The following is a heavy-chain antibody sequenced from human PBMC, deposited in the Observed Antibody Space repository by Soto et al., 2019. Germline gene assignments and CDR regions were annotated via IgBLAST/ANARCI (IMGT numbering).Heavy chain of an antibody. D-gene: IGHD1-26*01. CDR3: AREIVGALILWFDS. V-gene: IGHV1-46*01. CDR2: INPGGGAT. Sequence: QVQLVQSGAEVKKPGASVKVSCKASGYIFTNYYIYWVRQAPGQGLEYIGIINPGGGATDYAQKFQGRVTMTRDTSTSTVYMELSSLSYEDTAVYYCAREIVGALILWFDSCGQGTLVTVSS. J-gene: IGHJ5*01. CDR1: GYIFTNYY.